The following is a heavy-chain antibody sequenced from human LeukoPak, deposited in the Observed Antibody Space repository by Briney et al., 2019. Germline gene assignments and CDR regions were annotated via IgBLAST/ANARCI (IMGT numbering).Heavy chain of an antibody. Sequence: SETLSLTCTVSDYSISSGYYWGWIRQPAGKGLEWIGRIHTTGSTNYNPSLKSRVTMSVDMSKNQFSLKLSSVTAADTAVYYCARDAYYYGSESYFFDFWGQGTLVTVSS. J-gene: IGHJ4*02. D-gene: IGHD3-10*01. V-gene: IGHV4-4*07. CDR1: DYSISSGYY. CDR2: IHTTGST. CDR3: ARDAYYYGSESYFFDF.